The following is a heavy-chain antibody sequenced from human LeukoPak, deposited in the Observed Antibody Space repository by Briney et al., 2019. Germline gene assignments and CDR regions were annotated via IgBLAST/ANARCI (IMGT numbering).Heavy chain of an antibody. J-gene: IGHJ6*02. CDR2: TYYRSKWHN. CDR3: ARVDCSGGSCYYYGMDV. V-gene: IGHV6-1*01. Sequence: SQTLSLTCAISGDRFSSNSVAWHWLRQSPSRGLEWLGRTYYRSKWHNDYAVSVKSRITINPDTSKNQFSLQLNSVTPEDTAVYYCARVDCSGGSCYYYGMDVWGQGTTVTVSS. D-gene: IGHD2-15*01. CDR1: GDRFSSNSVA.